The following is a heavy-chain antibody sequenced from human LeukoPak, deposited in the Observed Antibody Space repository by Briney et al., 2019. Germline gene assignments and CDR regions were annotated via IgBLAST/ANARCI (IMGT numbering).Heavy chain of an antibody. J-gene: IGHJ3*02. CDR3: ARDLYSSGWTDAFDI. D-gene: IGHD6-19*01. CDR1: GYTFTGYY. V-gene: IGHV1-2*02. CDR2: INPNSGDT. Sequence: GASVKVSCKASGYTFTGYYMHWVRQAPGQGLEWMGWINPNSGDTNYSQKFQGRVSMTRDTPINTAYMELSRLTSDDTAVYYCARDLYSSGWTDAFDIWGQGTMVTVSS.